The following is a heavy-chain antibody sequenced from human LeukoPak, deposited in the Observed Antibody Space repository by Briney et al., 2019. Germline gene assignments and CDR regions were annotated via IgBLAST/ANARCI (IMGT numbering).Heavy chain of an antibody. D-gene: IGHD2-21*02. CDR1: GYTLAELS. V-gene: IGHV1-24*01. CDR3: ATPRPTAIFHYYGMDV. J-gene: IGHJ6*02. Sequence: ASVKVSCKVSGYTLAELSVHWVRQAPGKGLEWMGGFDPEDGGTIYAQKFQGRVTMTEDTSTDTAYMELSSLRSEDTAVYYCATPRPTAIFHYYGMDVWGQGTTVTVSS. CDR2: FDPEDGGT.